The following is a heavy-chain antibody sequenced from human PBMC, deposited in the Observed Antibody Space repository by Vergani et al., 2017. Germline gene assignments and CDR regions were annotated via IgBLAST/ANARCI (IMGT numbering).Heavy chain of an antibody. V-gene: IGHV3-11*04. J-gene: IGHJ4*02. Sequence: QEQLVVSGGTLVTPGGSLRLSCVVSGFTLHDYYMSWIRQAPGKGLEWVAYISSDSRTIYYADSVKGRVTISRDNARNSVFLQMDSLRVNDTAVYFCARERGAMDRWGQGTLVTVSS. CDR1: GFTLHDYY. CDR3: ARERGAMDR. CDR2: ISSDSRTI. D-gene: IGHD3-10*01.